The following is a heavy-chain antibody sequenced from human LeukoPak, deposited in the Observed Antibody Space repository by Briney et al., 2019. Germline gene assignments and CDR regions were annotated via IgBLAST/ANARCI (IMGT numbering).Heavy chain of an antibody. Sequence: GGSLRLSCAASGFPFNTYAMNWVRQAPGKGPEWGSVISVSGRSTYYADSVKGRFTISRDSSKSTLYLQMNSLRAEDTAIYYCAKNHDSNTYHTDDAFDAWGQGTMVTVSS. V-gene: IGHV3-23*01. J-gene: IGHJ3*01. CDR1: GFPFNTYA. D-gene: IGHD2/OR15-2a*01. CDR3: AKNHDSNTYHTDDAFDA. CDR2: ISVSGRST.